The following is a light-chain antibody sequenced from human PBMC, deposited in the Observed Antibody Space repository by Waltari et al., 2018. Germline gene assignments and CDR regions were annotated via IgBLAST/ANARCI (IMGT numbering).Light chain of an antibody. J-gene: IGLJ3*02. CDR2: EAS. CDR3: CSYAGSGSWV. Sequence: QSALTQPASVSGSPGQSISISCIGTSRDVGPYNLVSWYQHHPGKAPKLIVFEASKRPSGVSNRFSGSKAANTASLIIADLQADDEADYYCCSYAGSGSWVFGGGTKVTVI. V-gene: IGLV2-23*01. CDR1: SRDVGPYNL.